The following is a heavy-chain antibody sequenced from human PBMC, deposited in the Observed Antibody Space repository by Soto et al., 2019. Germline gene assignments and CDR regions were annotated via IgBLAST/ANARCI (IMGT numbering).Heavy chain of an antibody. D-gene: IGHD2-8*01. CDR3: ATDLRYCRNGTCFREWFDP. Sequence: QVQLVQSGAEVKKPGASVKVSCKASGYTFTTHGISWVRQAPGQGLEWMGWVSGDNGHTNYAQSLQGRVTMTTDTSRNTPYMELRSLSSDDTAVYYLATDLRYCRNGTCFREWFDPWGQGTLVTVSS. CDR1: GYTFTTHG. CDR2: VSGDNGHT. V-gene: IGHV1-18*01. J-gene: IGHJ5*02.